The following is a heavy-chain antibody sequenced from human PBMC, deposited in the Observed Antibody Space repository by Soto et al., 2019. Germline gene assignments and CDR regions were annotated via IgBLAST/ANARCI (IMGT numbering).Heavy chain of an antibody. Sequence: SETLSLTCTVSGGSISSYYWSWIRQPPGKGLEWIGYIYYSGSTNYNPSLKSRVTISVDTSKNQFSLKLSSVTAADTAVYYCARVRGYSYGYGSFDYWGQGTLVNAPQ. CDR2: IYYSGST. CDR1: GGSISSYY. V-gene: IGHV4-59*01. J-gene: IGHJ4*02. D-gene: IGHD5-18*01. CDR3: ARVRGYSYGYGSFDY.